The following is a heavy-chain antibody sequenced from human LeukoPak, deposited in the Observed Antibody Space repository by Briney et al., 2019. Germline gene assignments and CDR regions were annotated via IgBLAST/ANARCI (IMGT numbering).Heavy chain of an antibody. J-gene: IGHJ5*02. V-gene: IGHV4-59*01. CDR1: GGSISSYY. CDR3: ARGLGYSSGWDRIDP. Sequence: SETLSLTCTGSGGSISSYYWSWIRQPPGKGLEWIGYIYYSGSTNYNPSLKSRVTISVDTSKNQFSLKLSPVTAADTAVYYCARGLGYSSGWDRIDPWGQGTLVTVSS. CDR2: IYYSGST. D-gene: IGHD6-19*01.